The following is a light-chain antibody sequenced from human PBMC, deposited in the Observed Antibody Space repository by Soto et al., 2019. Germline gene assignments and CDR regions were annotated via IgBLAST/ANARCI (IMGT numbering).Light chain of an antibody. J-gene: IGKJ2*01. CDR2: DAS. V-gene: IGKV3-11*01. Sequence: EIVLTQSPATLSVSPGERATLSCRASQSVSSYLAWYHQKPGQAPRLLIYDASNRATGIPARFSGSGSGTNFTLTISSLEPEDSSVYYCHQRSNWPPTFGQGTKLEIK. CDR1: QSVSSY. CDR3: HQRSNWPPT.